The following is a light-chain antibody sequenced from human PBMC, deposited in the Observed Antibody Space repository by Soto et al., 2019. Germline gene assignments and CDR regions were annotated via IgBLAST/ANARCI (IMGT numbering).Light chain of an antibody. CDR3: ASYASSNTVL. V-gene: IGLV2-14*03. CDR1: SSDIGGYNC. CDR2: DVS. J-gene: IGLJ2*01. Sequence: QSVLTQPASVSGSPGQSITSSCTGTSSDIGGYNCVSWYQQHPGKAPKLMIYDVSDRPSGVSNRFSGSKSGNTASLTISGLQAEDEADYYCASYASSNTVLFGGGTKGTVL.